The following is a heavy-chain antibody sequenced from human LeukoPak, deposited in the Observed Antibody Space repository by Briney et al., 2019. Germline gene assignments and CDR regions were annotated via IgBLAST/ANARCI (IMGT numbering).Heavy chain of an antibody. J-gene: IGHJ4*02. CDR3: ARDNYDILTGYYDY. CDR1: GFTFSSYA. Sequence: GGSLRLSCAASGFTFSSYAMHWVRQAPGKGLEYVSAISSSGGSTYYANSVKGRFTISRDNSKNTLYLQMGSLRAEDMAVYYCARDNYDILTGYYDYWGQGTLVTVSS. D-gene: IGHD3-9*01. V-gene: IGHV3-64*01. CDR2: ISSSGGST.